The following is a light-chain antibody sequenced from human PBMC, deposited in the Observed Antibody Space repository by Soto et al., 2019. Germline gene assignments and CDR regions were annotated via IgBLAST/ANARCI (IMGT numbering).Light chain of an antibody. Sequence: QSVLTQPRSVSGSPGQSLTISCTGTSSDVGGYDYVSWYQHHPGKAPKLMIFDVTKRPSGVPHRFSGSKSGNTASLTISGLQAEDEADYYCCSYAGSYSLTFGGGTQLTVL. CDR3: CSYAGSYSLT. V-gene: IGLV2-11*01. CDR1: SSDVGGYDY. CDR2: DVT. J-gene: IGLJ2*01.